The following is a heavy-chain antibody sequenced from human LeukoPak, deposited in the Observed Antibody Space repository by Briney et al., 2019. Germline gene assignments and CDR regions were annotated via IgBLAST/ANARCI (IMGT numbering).Heavy chain of an antibody. Sequence: ASLKVSCKTSGYTFTGYYMHWVRQAPGQGLEWMGWMNPNSGVSNYAQRFQGRVTMTRDTSIGTAYMELSSLRSDDTAVYYCATRVVAGIPYYFDHWGQGTLVTVSS. V-gene: IGHV1-2*02. D-gene: IGHD6-19*01. CDR3: ATRVVAGIPYYFDH. J-gene: IGHJ4*02. CDR2: MNPNSGVS. CDR1: GYTFTGYY.